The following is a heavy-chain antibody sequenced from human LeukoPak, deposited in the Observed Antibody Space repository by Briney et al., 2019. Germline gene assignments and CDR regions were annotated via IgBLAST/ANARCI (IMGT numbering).Heavy chain of an antibody. V-gene: IGHV3-23*01. D-gene: IGHD2-21*02. CDR2: ISGSGGST. J-gene: IGHJ4*02. Sequence: PGGSLRLSCAASGFTFSSYAMSRVRQAPGKGLEWVSAISGSGGSTYYADSVKGRFTISRDNSKNTLYLQMNSLRAEDTAVYYCAKDCAGDWTSFDYWGQGTLVTVSS. CDR3: AKDCAGDWTSFDY. CDR1: GFTFSSYA.